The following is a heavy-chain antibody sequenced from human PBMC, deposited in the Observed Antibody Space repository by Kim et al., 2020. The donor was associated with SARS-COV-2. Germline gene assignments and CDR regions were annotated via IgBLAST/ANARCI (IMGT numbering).Heavy chain of an antibody. D-gene: IGHD3-10*01. CDR3: ARVGTDYYGSGSYYNGALRALDY. J-gene: IGHJ4*02. CDR1: GGSFSGYY. Sequence: SETLSLTCAVYGGSFSGYYWSWIRQPPGKGLEWIGEINHSGSTNYNPSLKSRVTISVDTSKNQFSLKLSSVTAADTAVYYCARVGTDYYGSGSYYNGALRALDYWGQGTLVTVSS. CDR2: INHSGST. V-gene: IGHV4-34*01.